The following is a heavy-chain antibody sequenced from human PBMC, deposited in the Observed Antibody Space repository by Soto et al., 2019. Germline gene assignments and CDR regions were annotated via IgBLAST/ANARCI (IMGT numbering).Heavy chain of an antibody. V-gene: IGHV4-59*01. CDR1: GGSISSYY. CDR2: AHSRGTT. CDR3: ASGSGDYFVLDS. D-gene: IGHD1-26*01. Sequence: QVQLQESGPGLVRPSETLSLTCNVSGGSISSYYWNWIRQPPGKGLEWVGYAHSRGTTNYTPSLKSRVAISVDTSNNQFSLWLTSVTAADTAIYFCASGSGDYFVLDSWGQGTLVTVSS. J-gene: IGHJ4*02.